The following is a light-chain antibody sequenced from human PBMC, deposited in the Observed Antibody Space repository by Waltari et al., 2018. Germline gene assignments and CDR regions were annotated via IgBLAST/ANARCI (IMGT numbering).Light chain of an antibody. CDR3: QHYVRLPAT. J-gene: IGKJ1*01. CDR1: QSVSRTF. V-gene: IGKV3-20*01. Sequence: EIVLTQSPGTLSLAPGERATLSCRASQSVSRTFAWYQQKPGQAPSLLIYAASTMATVIPDRFSGSGSGTDCSLTISRLEPEDFAVYYCQHYVRLPATFGQGTKVEIK. CDR2: AAS.